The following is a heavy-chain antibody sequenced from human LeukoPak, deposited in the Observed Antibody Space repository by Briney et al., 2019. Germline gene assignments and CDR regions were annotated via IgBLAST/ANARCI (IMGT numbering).Heavy chain of an antibody. CDR2: ISYDGSNK. J-gene: IGHJ4*02. D-gene: IGHD3-22*01. CDR1: GFTFSSYA. CDR3: ARGRYYDSSGYTDY. Sequence: GRSLRLSCAASGFTFSSYAMPWVRQAPGKGLEWVAVISYDGSNKYYADSVKGRFTISRDNSKNTLYLQMNSLRAEDTAVYYCARGRYYDSSGYTDYWGQGTLVTVSS. V-gene: IGHV3-30-3*01.